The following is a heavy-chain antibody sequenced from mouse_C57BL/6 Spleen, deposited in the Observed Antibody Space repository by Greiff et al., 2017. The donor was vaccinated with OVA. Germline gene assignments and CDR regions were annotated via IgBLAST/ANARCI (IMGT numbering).Heavy chain of an antibody. V-gene: IGHV1-7*01. CDR2: INPSSGYP. J-gene: IGHJ3*01. D-gene: IGHD3-1*01. CDR3: ARGSRGFSY. CDR1: GYTFTSYW. Sequence: QVQLKQSGAELAKPGASVKLSCKASGYTFTSYWMHWVKQRPGQGLEWIGYINPSSGYPKSNQKFKDKATLTAAKSSSTAYMQLSSRTYEDSAVYYCARGSRGFSYWGQGTLVTVSA.